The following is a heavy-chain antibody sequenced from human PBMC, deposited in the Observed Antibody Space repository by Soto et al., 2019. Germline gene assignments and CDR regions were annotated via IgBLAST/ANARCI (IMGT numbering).Heavy chain of an antibody. CDR1: GFSFSSFW. CDR3: ARDVI. Sequence: EVQLVESGGGLVQPGGSQRLSCAASGFSFSSFWMSWVRQAPGKGLEWVAAIKEEGSEKNYVDSVRGRFTISRDNAKNSLYLQMNSLRADDTAVYYCARDVIWGQGSLVTVSS. CDR2: IKEEGSEK. V-gene: IGHV3-7*05. J-gene: IGHJ4*02.